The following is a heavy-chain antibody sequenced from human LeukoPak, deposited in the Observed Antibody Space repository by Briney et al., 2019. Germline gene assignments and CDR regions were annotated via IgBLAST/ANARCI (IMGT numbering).Heavy chain of an antibody. CDR2: INANGGGT. Sequence: ASVKVSCKASGYTFTACYMHWVRQAPGQGLEWMGCINANGGGTDYVQKFKGRVTMTRDTSISTAYMELSGLTSDDTAVYYCARDRYYDILTGYRSRTNYYYGMDVWGQGTTVTVSS. CDR3: ARDRYYDILTGYRSRTNYYYGMDV. D-gene: IGHD3-9*01. V-gene: IGHV1-2*02. CDR1: GYTFTACY. J-gene: IGHJ6*02.